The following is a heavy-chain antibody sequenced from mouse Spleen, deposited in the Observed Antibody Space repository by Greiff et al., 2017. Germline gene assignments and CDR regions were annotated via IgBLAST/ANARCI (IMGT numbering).Heavy chain of an antibody. J-gene: IGHJ3*01. CDR2: ISYSGST. D-gene: IGHD1-1*01. CDR1: GYSITSDYA. V-gene: IGHV3-2*02. Sequence: VQLKESGPGLVKPSQSLSLTCTVTGYSITSDYAWNWIRQFPGNKLEWMGYISYSGSTSYNPSLKSRISITRDTSKNQFFLQLNSVTTEDTATYYCARYGYYGSEAYWGQGTLVTVSA. CDR3: ARYGYYGSEAY.